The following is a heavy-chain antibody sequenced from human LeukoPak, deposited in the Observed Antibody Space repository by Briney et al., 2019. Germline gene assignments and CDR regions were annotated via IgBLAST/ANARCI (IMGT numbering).Heavy chain of an antibody. Sequence: SETLSLTCTVSGGSISSSSYYWGWIRQPPGKGLEWIGEINHSGSTNYNPSLKSRVTISVDTSKNQFSLKLSSMTAADTAVYYCARKNYDSSPGPFDYWGQGTLVTVSS. CDR2: INHSGST. D-gene: IGHD3-22*01. V-gene: IGHV4-39*07. J-gene: IGHJ4*02. CDR3: ARKNYDSSPGPFDY. CDR1: GGSISSSSYY.